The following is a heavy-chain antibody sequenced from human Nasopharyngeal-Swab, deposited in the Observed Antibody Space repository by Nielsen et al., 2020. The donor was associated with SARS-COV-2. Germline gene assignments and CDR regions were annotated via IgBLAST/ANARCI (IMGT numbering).Heavy chain of an antibody. V-gene: IGHV4-61*02. CDR1: GGYISSGGHN. CDR2: IYSSGST. J-gene: IGHJ3*02. Sequence: SQPLSLTCTVSGGYISSGGHNWTWIRQPAGKGLEWIGRIYSSGSTNYNPSLKSRVSISIDTSKNQFSLRLSSVTAADPAMYYCATCSSANGDPPDDAFDIGGGGTMV. CDR3: ATCSSANGDPPDDAFDI. D-gene: IGHD1-14*01.